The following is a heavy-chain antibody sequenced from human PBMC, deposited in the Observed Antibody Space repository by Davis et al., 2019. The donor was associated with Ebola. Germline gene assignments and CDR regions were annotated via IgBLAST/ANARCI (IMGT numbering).Heavy chain of an antibody. Sequence: ASVKVSCKASGGVFSRSAITWVRQAPGQGLEWMGWISTSNGNTNYAQKLQGRVTMTTETSTSTAYMELRNLKSDDTAAYYCARPIGTELMMAGYWGQGTVVTVSS. J-gene: IGHJ4*02. V-gene: IGHV1-18*04. D-gene: IGHD3-16*01. CDR1: GGVFSRSA. CDR2: ISTSNGNT. CDR3: ARPIGTELMMAGY.